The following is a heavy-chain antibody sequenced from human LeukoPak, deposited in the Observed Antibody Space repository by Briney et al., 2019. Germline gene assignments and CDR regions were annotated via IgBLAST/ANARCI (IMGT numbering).Heavy chain of an antibody. CDR3: ARGTPMATNYYFDY. Sequence: SETLSLTCAVYGGSFSDYYWSWIRQPPGKGLEWIGEINHSGSTNYNPSFKSRVTISVDTSKNQFSLKLSSVTAADAAVYYCARGTPMATNYYFDYWGQGTLVTVSS. J-gene: IGHJ4*02. CDR2: INHSGST. D-gene: IGHD5-18*01. V-gene: IGHV4-34*01. CDR1: GGSFSDYY.